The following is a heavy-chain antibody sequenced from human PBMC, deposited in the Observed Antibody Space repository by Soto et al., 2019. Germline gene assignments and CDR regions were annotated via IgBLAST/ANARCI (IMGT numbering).Heavy chain of an antibody. D-gene: IGHD3-10*01. Sequence: GESLKISCKGSVYTFTSYWIGWVRQLPGKGLEWMGIIYPADSDTRYSPSFQGQVTISADKSISTAYLQWSSLRASDTAMYFCARAYGKYFDYWGQGTPVTVSS. CDR2: IYPADSDT. CDR3: ARAYGKYFDY. CDR1: VYTFTSYW. J-gene: IGHJ4*02. V-gene: IGHV5-51*01.